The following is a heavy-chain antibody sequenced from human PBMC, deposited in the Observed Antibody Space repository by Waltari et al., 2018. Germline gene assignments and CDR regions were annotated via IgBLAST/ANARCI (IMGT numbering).Heavy chain of an antibody. CDR1: GFTFSSYW. J-gene: IGHJ3*02. Sequence: EVQLVESGGGLVQPGGSLRLSCAASGFTFSSYWMSWVRQAPGKGLEWVANIKEDGSEKYYVDSVKGRFTISRDNAKNSLYLQLNSLRAEDTAVYYCARITQWLIDAFDIWGQGTMVTVSS. V-gene: IGHV3-7*01. CDR2: IKEDGSEK. CDR3: ARITQWLIDAFDI. D-gene: IGHD6-19*01.